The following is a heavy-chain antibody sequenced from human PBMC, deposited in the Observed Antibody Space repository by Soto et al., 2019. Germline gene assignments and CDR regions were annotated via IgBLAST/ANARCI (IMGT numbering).Heavy chain of an antibody. CDR3: AKARGMAAPNSFDF. CDR2: ISGSGGST. V-gene: IGHV3-23*01. D-gene: IGHD6-13*01. CDR1: GFTFSNYA. Sequence: EVQLLESGGGLIQRGGSLRLSCAASGFTFSNYAMSWVRQAPGKGLEWVSAISGSGGSTHYADSVKGRFTVSRDDSKNTLYLQMNSLRDEDTALYYCAKARGMAAPNSFDFWGQGTLVTVSS. J-gene: IGHJ4*02.